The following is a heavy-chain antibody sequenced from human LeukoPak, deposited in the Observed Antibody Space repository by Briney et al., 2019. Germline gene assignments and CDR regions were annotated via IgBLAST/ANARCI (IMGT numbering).Heavy chain of an antibody. D-gene: IGHD5-24*01. Sequence: PGGSLRLSCAASGFTFSSYGMHWVRQAPGKGLEWVAVIWYDGSNKYYADSVKGRFTISRDNSKNTLYLQMNSLRAEDTAVYYCARGDGYPHYFDYWGQGTLVTVSS. J-gene: IGHJ4*02. V-gene: IGHV3-33*01. CDR3: ARGDGYPHYFDY. CDR2: IWYDGSNK. CDR1: GFTFSSYG.